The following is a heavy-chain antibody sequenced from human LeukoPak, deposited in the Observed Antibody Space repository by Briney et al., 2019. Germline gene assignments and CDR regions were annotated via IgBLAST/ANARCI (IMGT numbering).Heavy chain of an antibody. CDR1: GGSISRSSYS. CDR2: IYYSETT. Sequence: NPSETMSLTSTVSGGSISRSSYSWGWIRQPPGKGLEWIGSIYYSETTYYNPSLKSRVTISVDTSKIQFSLKLSSVAATNTAVYCCARLRFDFWSGYTHPYFDYWGQGTLVTVSS. D-gene: IGHD3-3*01. CDR3: ARLRFDFWSGYTHPYFDY. V-gene: IGHV4-39*01. J-gene: IGHJ4*02.